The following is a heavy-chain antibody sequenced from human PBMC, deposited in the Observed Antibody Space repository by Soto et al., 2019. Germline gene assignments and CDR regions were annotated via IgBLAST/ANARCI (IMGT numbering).Heavy chain of an antibody. CDR1: GGTFSSYT. Sequence: SVKVSCKASGGTFSSYTISWVRQAPGQGLEWMGRIIPILGIANYAQKFQGRVTITADKSTSTAYMELSSLRSEDTAVYYCARDRGTTVPWFDTWGQGTLVTVSS. D-gene: IGHD4-4*01. V-gene: IGHV1-69*04. CDR3: ARDRGTTVPWFDT. J-gene: IGHJ5*02. CDR2: IIPILGIA.